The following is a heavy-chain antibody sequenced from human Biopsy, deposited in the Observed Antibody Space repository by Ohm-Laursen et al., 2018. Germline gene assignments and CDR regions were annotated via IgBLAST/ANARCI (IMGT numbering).Heavy chain of an antibody. CDR3: ARVGAGAPSIGYFDY. CDR2: IYYSWST. D-gene: IGHD1-26*01. V-gene: IGHV4-59*01. Sequence: GTLSLTCTVSGGSIGSFFWSWIRQPPGKGLEWIGYIYYSWSTNYNPYLRSRVPISVDRSKNQCSLELSSVTVADTAVYYCARVGAGAPSIGYFDYWGQGALVTVSS. CDR1: GGSIGSFF. J-gene: IGHJ4*02.